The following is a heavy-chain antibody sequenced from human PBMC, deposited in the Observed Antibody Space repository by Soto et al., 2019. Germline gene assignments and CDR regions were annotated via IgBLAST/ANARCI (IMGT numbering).Heavy chain of an antibody. D-gene: IGHD3-3*01. J-gene: IGHJ6*04. CDR1: GFSFSSYD. Sequence: EEQLVQSGGGLVQPGGSLRLSCAASGFSFSSYDLFWVRQAPGKGLEYVSAVCRNGINTYYANSVKGRFTISRDNSKNIMYLQMGTLRAEDMAVYYCAITYYDFDVWGKGTTVIVSS. V-gene: IGHV3-64*01. CDR3: AITYYDFDV. CDR2: VCRNGINT.